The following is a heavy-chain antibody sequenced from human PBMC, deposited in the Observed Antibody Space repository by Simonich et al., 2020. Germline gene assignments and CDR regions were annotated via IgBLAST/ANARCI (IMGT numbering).Heavy chain of an antibody. D-gene: IGHD1-1*01. CDR2: INHSEST. CDR3: ARGKGWKNAFDI. CDR1: GGSFRGYY. V-gene: IGHV4-34*01. Sequence: QVQLQQWGAGLLKPSETLSLTCAVYGGSFRGYYWSWSRQPPGKGLEWIGEINHSESTNYNPSLKCRVTISVDTSKNQLSLKLSSVTAADTAVYYCARGKGWKNAFDIWGQGTMVTVSS. J-gene: IGHJ3*02.